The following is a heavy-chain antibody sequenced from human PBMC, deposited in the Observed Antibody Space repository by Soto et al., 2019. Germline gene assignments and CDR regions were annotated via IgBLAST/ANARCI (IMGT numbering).Heavy chain of an antibody. D-gene: IGHD2-15*01. CDR1: GGSVSSGSYY. J-gene: IGHJ4*02. V-gene: IGHV4-61*01. CDR3: ARERTLQSVGGIFAVPDY. Sequence: QVQLQESGPGLVKPSETLSLTCTVSGGSVSSGSYYWSWIRQPPGKGLEWIGYIYYSGSTNYNPSHKSRVTISVDTSKNQFSLKLSSGTAADTAVYYCARERTLQSVGGIFAVPDYWGQGTLVTVSS. CDR2: IYYSGST.